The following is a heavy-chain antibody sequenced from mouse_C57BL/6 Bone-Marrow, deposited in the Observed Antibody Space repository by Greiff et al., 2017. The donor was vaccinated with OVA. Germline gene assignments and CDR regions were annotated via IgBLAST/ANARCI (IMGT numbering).Heavy chain of an antibody. V-gene: IGHV1-55*01. CDR2: IYPGGGST. CDR1: GYTFTSYW. CDR3: ASVLSRQAWFAD. J-gene: IGHJ3*01. Sequence: QVQLQQSGAELVKPGASVKMSCKASGYTFTSYWITWVQQRPGQGLEWIGDIYPGGGSTNYNETFKSKATLTVDTSSSTAYMQLSSLTSEDSAVYYCASVLSRQAWFADWGEGTLVTVSA.